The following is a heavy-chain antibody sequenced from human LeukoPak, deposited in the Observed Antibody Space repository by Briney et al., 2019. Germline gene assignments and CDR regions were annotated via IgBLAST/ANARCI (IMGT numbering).Heavy chain of an antibody. CDR3: AKGTDIVAQYNWFDP. CDR2: ISGSGGST. D-gene: IGHD5-12*01. V-gene: IGHV3-23*01. CDR1: GFTFSSYA. Sequence: GGSLRLSCAASGFTFSSYAMSWVRQAPGKGLEWVSAISGSGGSTYYADSVKSRFTISRDNSKNTLCLQMNSLRAEDTAVYYCAKGTDIVAQYNWFDPWGQGTLVTVSS. J-gene: IGHJ5*02.